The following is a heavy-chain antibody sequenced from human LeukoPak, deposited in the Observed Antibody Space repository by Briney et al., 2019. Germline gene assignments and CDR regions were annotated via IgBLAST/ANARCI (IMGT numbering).Heavy chain of an antibody. CDR3: ARQLYSSATV. J-gene: IGHJ6*02. CDR2: IYYSGST. D-gene: IGHD6-25*01. CDR1: GGSISSSNYF. V-gene: IGHV4-39*01. Sequence: KPSETLSLTCTVSGGSISSSNYFWGWIRQPPGKGLEWIGNIYYSGSTYYNPSLKSRVTICVDTSKNQFSLQLSSVTVADTAVYYCARQLYSSATVWGQGTTVTVSS.